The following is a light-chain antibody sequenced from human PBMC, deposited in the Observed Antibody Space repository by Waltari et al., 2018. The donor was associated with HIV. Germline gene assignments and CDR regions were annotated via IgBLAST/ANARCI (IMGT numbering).Light chain of an antibody. J-gene: IGKJ3*01. CDR2: LGS. CDR3: MQARQTLFT. Sequence: DIVMTQSPLSLSVTPGQPASISCRSSQSLLHSNGYNYLDWYLQKPGQSPQLLIYLGSNRASGVPDRCSGSGSGTDFTLKISRVEAEDVGFYYCMQARQTLFTFGPGTKVDIK. V-gene: IGKV2-28*01. CDR1: QSLLHSNGYNY.